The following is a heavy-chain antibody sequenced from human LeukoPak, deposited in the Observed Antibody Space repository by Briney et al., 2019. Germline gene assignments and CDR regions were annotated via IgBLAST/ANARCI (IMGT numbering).Heavy chain of an antibody. Sequence: GGSLRLSCAASGFTFSSYAMNWVRQAPGKGLEWLSYISSSSSTIYYADSVKGRFTISRDNAKNSLYLQMNSLRAEDTAVYYCARGRLYCSSTSCPTWNWFDPWGQGTLVTVSS. D-gene: IGHD2-2*01. CDR2: ISSSSSTI. J-gene: IGHJ5*02. V-gene: IGHV3-48*01. CDR3: ARGRLYCSSTSCPTWNWFDP. CDR1: GFTFSSYA.